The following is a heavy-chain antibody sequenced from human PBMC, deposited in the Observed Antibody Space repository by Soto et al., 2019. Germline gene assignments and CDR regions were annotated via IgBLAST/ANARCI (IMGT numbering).Heavy chain of an antibody. Sequence: QVQLVQSGAEVKKPGSSVKVSCKASGDTFSSYAISWVRQAPGQGLEWMGRIIPISGTGNYAQKFQGRVTITADESTSTVYMELSSLRSDDTAVYYCAREWGRGLASYFGYWGQGTLVTVSS. CDR1: GDTFSSYA. J-gene: IGHJ4*02. CDR3: AREWGRGLASYFGY. CDR2: IIPISGTG. V-gene: IGHV1-69*01. D-gene: IGHD3-16*01.